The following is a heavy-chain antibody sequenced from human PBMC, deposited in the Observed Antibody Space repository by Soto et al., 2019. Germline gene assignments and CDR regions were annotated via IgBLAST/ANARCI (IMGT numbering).Heavy chain of an antibody. V-gene: IGHV3-23*01. J-gene: IGHJ4*02. D-gene: IGHD5-12*01. CDR2: ISGSGGST. Sequence: EVQLLESGGGLVQPGGSLRLSCAASGFTFSSYAMSWVRQAPGKGLEWVSTISGSGGSTYYADSVKGRFTISRDTSKNTLYLQVNSLRAEDTAVYLCATDLSGYLNWGQGTLVTVFS. CDR3: ATDLSGYLN. CDR1: GFTFSSYA.